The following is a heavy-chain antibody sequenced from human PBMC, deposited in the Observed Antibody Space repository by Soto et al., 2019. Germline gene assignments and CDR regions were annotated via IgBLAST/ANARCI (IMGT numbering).Heavy chain of an antibody. J-gene: IGHJ6*02. Sequence: PSDTLSLTCTVSGGSLSSYYWSWIRQPPGKGLEWIGYIYYSGSTNYNPSLKSRVTISVDTSKNQFSLKLSSVTAADTAVYYCARAGYSSSSIYYYGMDVWGQGTTVTVSS. CDR3: ARAGYSSSSIYYYGMDV. V-gene: IGHV4-59*01. CDR1: GGSLSSYY. CDR2: IYYSGST. D-gene: IGHD6-6*01.